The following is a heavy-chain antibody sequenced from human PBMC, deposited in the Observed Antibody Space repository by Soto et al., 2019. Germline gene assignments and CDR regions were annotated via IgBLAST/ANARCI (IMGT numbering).Heavy chain of an antibody. CDR2: INPSNEIT. CDR1: GYTFSAYY. CDR3: ARYGYYDSSGYYYFDY. Sequence: ASVKVSCKTSGYTFSAYYVHWARRAPGRGFQWLGWINPSNEITTFSEFFQGRITMTRDTSTNTVHMELSRLRSDDTAVYYCARYGYYDSSGYYYFDYWGQGTLVTVSS. V-gene: IGHV1-2*02. D-gene: IGHD3-22*01. J-gene: IGHJ4*02.